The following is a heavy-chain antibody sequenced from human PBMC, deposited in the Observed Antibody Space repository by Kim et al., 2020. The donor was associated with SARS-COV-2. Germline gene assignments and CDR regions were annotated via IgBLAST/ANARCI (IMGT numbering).Heavy chain of an antibody. CDR3: ARARPYYYDSTHHYFDY. CDR2: INPNSGGT. D-gene: IGHD3-22*01. J-gene: IGHJ4*02. CDR1: GYTFTGYY. V-gene: IGHV1-2*06. Sequence: ASVKVSCKASGYTFTGYYMHWVRQAPGQGLEWMGRINPNSGGTNYAQKFQGRVTMTRDTYISTAYMELSRLRSDDTAMYYCARARPYYYDSTHHYFDYWGQGTLVTVSS.